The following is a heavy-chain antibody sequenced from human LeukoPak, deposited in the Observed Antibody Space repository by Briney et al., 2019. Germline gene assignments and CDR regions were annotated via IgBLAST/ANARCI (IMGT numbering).Heavy chain of an antibody. CDR3: GRNSGSSYVVDS. CDR1: GYTFTSYG. V-gene: IGHV1-18*01. Sequence: ASVKVSCRTSGYTFTSYGINWVRQAPGQGLEWLGWISGYNGNTEYAQKTQGRATMTMDTSTSTVYMELRSQGSDDTAVSYCGRNSGSSYVVDSWGQGTLVTVSS. J-gene: IGHJ4*02. CDR2: ISGYNGNT. D-gene: IGHD1-26*01.